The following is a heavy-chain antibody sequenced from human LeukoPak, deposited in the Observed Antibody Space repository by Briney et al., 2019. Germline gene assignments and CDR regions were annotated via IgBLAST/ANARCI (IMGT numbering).Heavy chain of an antibody. CDR3: SRTDISTGYYPFDY. CDR1: GFTLSSYV. J-gene: IGHJ4*02. V-gene: IGHV3-30*04. Sequence: GGSLRLSCAASGFTLSSYVMHWVRQAPGKGLEWVAVISYDGSNKYYADSVKGRFTISRDDSKNTAFLQMNSLKIEDTAVYYCSRTDISTGYYPFDYWGQGTLVTVSS. CDR2: ISYDGSNK. D-gene: IGHD3-9*01.